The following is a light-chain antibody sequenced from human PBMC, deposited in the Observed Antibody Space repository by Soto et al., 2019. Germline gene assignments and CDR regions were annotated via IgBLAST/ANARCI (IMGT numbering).Light chain of an antibody. V-gene: IGKV1-5*03. Sequence: DIQMTQSPSTLSASVGDRVTITCRASQSISSWLAWYQQKPGKAPKLLIYKASSLESGVPSRFSGSGSGTEXTLTISSLQPDDFATYYCQQYDTYPVTFGQGTKLEIK. CDR2: KAS. J-gene: IGKJ2*01. CDR3: QQYDTYPVT. CDR1: QSISSW.